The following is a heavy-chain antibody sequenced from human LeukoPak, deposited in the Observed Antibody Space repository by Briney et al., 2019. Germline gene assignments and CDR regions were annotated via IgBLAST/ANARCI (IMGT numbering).Heavy chain of an antibody. CDR2: INPSGGST. D-gene: IGHD3-3*01. CDR3: ARDPVTIFGVVIRGRWFDP. CDR1: GYTFTSYY. J-gene: IGHJ5*02. Sequence: GASVKVSCKASGYTFTSYYMHWARQAPGQGLEWMGIINPSGGSTSYAQKFQGRVTMTRDTSTSTVYMELSSLRSEDTAVYYCARDPVTIFGVVIRGRWFDPWGQGTLVTVSS. V-gene: IGHV1-46*01.